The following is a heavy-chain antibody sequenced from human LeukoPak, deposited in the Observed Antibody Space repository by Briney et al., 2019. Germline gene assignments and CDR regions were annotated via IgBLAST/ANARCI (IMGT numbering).Heavy chain of an antibody. CDR1: GGSISSYY. V-gene: IGHV4-59*08. CDR3: ARSGFYYYGSGSQLRWFDP. Sequence: SETLSLTSTVSGGSISSYYWSWIRQPPGKGLEWIGYIYYSGSTNYNPSLKSRVTISVDTSKNQFSLKLSSVTAADTAVYYCARSGFYYYGSGSQLRWFDPWGQGTLVTVSS. CDR2: IYYSGST. D-gene: IGHD3-10*01. J-gene: IGHJ5*02.